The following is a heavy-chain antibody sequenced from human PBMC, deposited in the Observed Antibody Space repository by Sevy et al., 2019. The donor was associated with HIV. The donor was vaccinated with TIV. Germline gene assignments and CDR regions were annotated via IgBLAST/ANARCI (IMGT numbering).Heavy chain of an antibody. Sequence: GGSLRLSCAASGFTFSKYSMSCVRQPPGKGLEWVSTLSFGCGEINYADSVKGRFTISRDNSKSSVYLQMNNLRPEDTAVYYCAREGCTKPHDYWGQGTLVTVSS. CDR2: LSFGCGEI. D-gene: IGHD2-8*01. CDR3: AREGCTKPHDY. V-gene: IGHV3-23*01. J-gene: IGHJ4*02. CDR1: GFTFSKYS.